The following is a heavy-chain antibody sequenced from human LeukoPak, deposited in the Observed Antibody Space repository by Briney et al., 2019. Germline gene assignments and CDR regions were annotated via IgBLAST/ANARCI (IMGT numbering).Heavy chain of an antibody. CDR1: GYTFTSYG. CDR2: ISAYNGNT. V-gene: IGHV1-18*01. CDR3: AREYYDFWSRYYRPYYGMDV. J-gene: IGHJ6*02. D-gene: IGHD3-3*01. Sequence: ASVKVSCKASGYTFTSYGISWVRQAPGQGLEWMGWISAYNGNTNYAQKLQGRVTMTTDTSTSTAYMELRSLRSDDTAVYYCAREYYDFWSRYYRPYYGMDVWGQGTTVTVSS.